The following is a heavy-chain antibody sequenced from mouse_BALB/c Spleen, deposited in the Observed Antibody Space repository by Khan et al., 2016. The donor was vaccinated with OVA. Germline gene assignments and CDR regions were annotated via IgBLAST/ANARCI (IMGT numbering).Heavy chain of an antibody. Sequence: QVQLKQSGPGLVQPSQSLSITCTVSGFSLTTYGVHWVRQSPGKGLEWLGVIWSGGITDYNAPFISRLSISKDNSKSQVFFKMNSLRANDTAIYYCARNYDYDEGLAYWGQGTLVTVSA. J-gene: IGHJ3*01. V-gene: IGHV2-2*02. CDR3: ARNYDYDEGLAY. D-gene: IGHD2-4*01. CDR2: IWSGGIT. CDR1: GFSLTTYG.